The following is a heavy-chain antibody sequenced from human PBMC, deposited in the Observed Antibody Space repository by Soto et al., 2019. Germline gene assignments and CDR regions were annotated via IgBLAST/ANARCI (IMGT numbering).Heavy chain of an antibody. CDR3: ARRGYCIRTSCYPYYYYGMDV. J-gene: IGHJ6*02. D-gene: IGHD2-2*01. Sequence: PGESLKISCKGSGYSFTNYWIGWVRQMPGKDLEWIGIIYPEDSETRYSPSFQGLVTISVDKSISTAYLQWNSLQASDTAMYYCARRGYCIRTSCYPYYYYGMDVWGQGTTVTVSS. V-gene: IGHV5-51*01. CDR1: GYSFTNYW. CDR2: IYPEDSET.